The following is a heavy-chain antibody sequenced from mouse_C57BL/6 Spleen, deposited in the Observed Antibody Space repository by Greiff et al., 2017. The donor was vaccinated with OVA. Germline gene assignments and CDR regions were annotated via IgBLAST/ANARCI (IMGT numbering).Heavy chain of an antibody. CDR1: GFTFTSYW. J-gene: IGHJ3*01. CDR3: ASKIITTGVEGFAY. D-gene: IGHD1-1*01. Sequence: QVQLQQPGAELVKPGASVKLSCKASGFTFTSYWMHWVKQRPGQGPEWIGMIHPNSGSTNYNENFKSKATLTVDKSSSTPYMQLSSLTSEVSAVYYCASKIITTGVEGFAYWGQGTLVTVSA. CDR2: IHPNSGST. V-gene: IGHV1-64*01.